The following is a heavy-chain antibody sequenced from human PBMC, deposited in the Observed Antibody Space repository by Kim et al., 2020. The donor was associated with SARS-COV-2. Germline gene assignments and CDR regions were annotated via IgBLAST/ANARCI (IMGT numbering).Heavy chain of an antibody. CDR1: GFTFNSYA. Sequence: GGSLRLSCAASGFTFNSYAMSWVRQATGKGLEWVTAISGRGGSTYYADSVKGRFTISRDNSKNTLYMEMNSLRAEDTAVYYCAKAYYYDSSGYYSPIDYWGQGTLVTVSS. V-gene: IGHV3-23*01. D-gene: IGHD3-22*01. J-gene: IGHJ4*02. CDR2: ISGRGGST. CDR3: AKAYYYDSSGYYSPIDY.